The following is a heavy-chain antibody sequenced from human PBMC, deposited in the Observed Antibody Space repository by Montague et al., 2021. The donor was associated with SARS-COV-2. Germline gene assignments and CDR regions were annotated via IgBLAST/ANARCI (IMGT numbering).Heavy chain of an antibody. CDR3: ASGIYPSGSYYNRYYYGLNI. V-gene: IGHV4-34*01. CDR2: INHSANT. Sequence: SETLSLTCALYGGSLSGYYWSWIRQPPEKGLEWIGEINHSANTKXNPSLKSPVTISTDTSKNQFSLKMTSVTAADTATYYCASGIYPSGSYYNRYYYGLNIWGPGTTVIVSS. J-gene: IGHJ6*02. D-gene: IGHD3-10*01. CDR1: GGSLSGYY.